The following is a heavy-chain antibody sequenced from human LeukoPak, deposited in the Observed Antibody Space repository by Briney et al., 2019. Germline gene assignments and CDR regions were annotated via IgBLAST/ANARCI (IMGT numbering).Heavy chain of an antibody. CDR1: GFTFSSYA. CDR2: ISSSGSTI. J-gene: IGHJ4*02. CDR3: ARDEVYGEQYYFDY. V-gene: IGHV3-48*03. D-gene: IGHD4/OR15-4a*01. Sequence: GGSLRLSCAASGFTFSSYAMHWVRQAPGKGLEWVSYISSSGSTIYYADSVKGRFTISRDNAKNSLYLQMNSLRAEDTAVYYCARDEVYGEQYYFDYWGQGALVTVSS.